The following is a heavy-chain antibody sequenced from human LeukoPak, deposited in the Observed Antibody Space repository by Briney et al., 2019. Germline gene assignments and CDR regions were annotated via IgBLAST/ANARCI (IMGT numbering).Heavy chain of an antibody. J-gene: IGHJ4*02. V-gene: IGHV4-61*01. CDR1: GVSVSSGSYY. CDR2: IYYSGST. CDR3: ARDRADTAMVTG. D-gene: IGHD5-18*01. Sequence: SETLSLTCTVSGVSVSSGSYYWSWIRQPPGKGLEWIGYIYYSGSTNYNPSLKSRVTISVDTSKNQFSLKLSSVTAADTAVYYCARDRADTAMVTGWGQGTLVTVSS.